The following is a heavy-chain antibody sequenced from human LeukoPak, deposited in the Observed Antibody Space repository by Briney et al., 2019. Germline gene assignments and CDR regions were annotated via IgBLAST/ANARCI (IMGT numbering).Heavy chain of an antibody. CDR3: ARAGSGYDYDY. J-gene: IGHJ4*02. V-gene: IGHV3-21*01. CDR2: ISSSSYI. Sequence: PGGSLRLSCAASGFTFSSYSMNWVRQAPGKGLEWVSSISSSSYIYYADSVKGRFTISRDNAKNSLYLQMNSLRAEDTAVYYCARAGSGYDYDYWGQGTLVTVSS. CDR1: GFTFSSYS. D-gene: IGHD5-12*01.